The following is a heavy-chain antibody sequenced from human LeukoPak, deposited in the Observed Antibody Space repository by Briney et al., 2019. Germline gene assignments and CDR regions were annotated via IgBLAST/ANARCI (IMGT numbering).Heavy chain of an antibody. CDR1: GFTVSDNS. CDR2: IYYDDRT. V-gene: IGHV3-53*01. CDR3: ARRAGAYSHPYDY. J-gene: IGHJ4*02. Sequence: PGGSLRLSCTVSGFTVSDNSMSWVRQAPGKGLEWVSFIYYDDRTHYSDSVKGRFTISRGNSKNTLYLQMNSLRAEDTAVYYRARRAGAYSHPYDYWGQGTLVTVSS. D-gene: IGHD4/OR15-4a*01.